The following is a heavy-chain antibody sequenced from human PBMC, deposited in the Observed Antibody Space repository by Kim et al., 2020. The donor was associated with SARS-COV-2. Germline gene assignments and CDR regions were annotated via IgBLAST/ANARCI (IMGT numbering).Heavy chain of an antibody. Sequence: TYSTPPLKSPVTISVDRSKNQFSLKVSSVTAAYTAVYYCARVTAAALFDHWGQGTLVTVSS. V-gene: IGHV4-30-2*01. D-gene: IGHD6-13*01. J-gene: IGHJ4*02. CDR3: ARVTAAALFDH. CDR2: T.